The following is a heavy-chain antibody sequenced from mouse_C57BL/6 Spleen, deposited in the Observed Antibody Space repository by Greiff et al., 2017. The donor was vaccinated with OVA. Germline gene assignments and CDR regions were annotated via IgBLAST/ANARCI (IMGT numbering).Heavy chain of an antibody. CDR2: IYPGSGNT. CDR3: ARGRDYDDGGYFDY. CDR1: GYTFTDYY. V-gene: IGHV1-76*01. J-gene: IGHJ2*01. D-gene: IGHD2-4*01. Sequence: QVQLKQSGAELVRPGASVKLSCKASGYTFTDYYINWVKQRPGQGLEWIARIYPGSGNTYYNEKFKGKATLTAEKSSSTAYMQLSSLTSEDSAVYFCARGRDYDDGGYFDYWGQGTTLTVSS.